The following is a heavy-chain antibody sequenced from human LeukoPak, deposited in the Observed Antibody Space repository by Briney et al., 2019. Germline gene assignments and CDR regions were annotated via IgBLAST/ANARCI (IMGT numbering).Heavy chain of an antibody. CDR2: IKQGGSET. V-gene: IGHV3-7*01. J-gene: IGHJ4*02. D-gene: IGHD4-11*01. CDR1: EFSFCDFW. Sequence: GGSLRLSCAASEFSFCDFWMGWVRPAPGKGLEWVANIKQGGSETYYVDSVKGRFTICRDNDKKSLFLQMNSLRVEDTAVYYCTKGRSNHYWGQGTLVTVST. CDR3: TKGRSNHY.